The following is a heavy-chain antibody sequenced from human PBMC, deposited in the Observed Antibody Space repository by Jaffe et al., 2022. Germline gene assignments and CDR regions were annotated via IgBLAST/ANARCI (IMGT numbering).Heavy chain of an antibody. CDR2: ISGSGGST. CDR3: AKESYSSGWYQGRSELDY. CDR1: GFTFSSYA. J-gene: IGHJ4*02. Sequence: EVQLLESGGGLVQPGGSLRLSCAASGFTFSSYAMSWVRQAPGKGLEWVSAISGSGGSTYYADSVKGRFTISRDNSKNTLYLQMNSLRAEDTAVYYCAKESYSSGWYQGRSELDYWGQGTLVTVSS. D-gene: IGHD6-19*01. V-gene: IGHV3-23*01.